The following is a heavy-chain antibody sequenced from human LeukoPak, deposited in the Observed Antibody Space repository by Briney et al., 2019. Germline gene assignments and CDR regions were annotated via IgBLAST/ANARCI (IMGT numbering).Heavy chain of an antibody. CDR3: AKDTGGFYFYYLDG. CDR2: ISNDGSQK. V-gene: IGHV3-30*18. CDR1: GFIFNTYA. D-gene: IGHD2-8*02. J-gene: IGHJ6*03. Sequence: GGSLRLSCAVSGFIFNTYAIHWVRQAPGKGLEWVAGISNDGSQKYYADSVKGRFTISRENHMNTLYLQMTSLRPEDTAIYYCAKDTGGFYFYYLDGWGKGTTAIVAS.